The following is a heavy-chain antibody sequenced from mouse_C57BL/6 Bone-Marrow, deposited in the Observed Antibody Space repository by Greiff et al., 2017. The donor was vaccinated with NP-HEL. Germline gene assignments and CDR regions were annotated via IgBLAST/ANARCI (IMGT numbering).Heavy chain of an antibody. D-gene: IGHD4-1*01. V-gene: IGHV1-19*01. CDR1: GYTFTDYY. J-gene: IGHJ3*01. CDR2: INPYNGGT. Sequence: EVQLQQSGPVLVKPGASVKMSCKASGYTFTDYYMNWVKQSHGKSLEWIGVINPYNGGTSYNQKFKGKATLTVDKSSSTAYMELNSLTSEDSAVYYCARVSPTGTGCAYWSQGTLVTVSA. CDR3: ARVSPTGTGCAY.